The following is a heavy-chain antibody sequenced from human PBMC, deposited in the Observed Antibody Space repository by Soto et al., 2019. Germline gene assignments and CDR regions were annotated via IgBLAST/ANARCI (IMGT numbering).Heavy chain of an antibody. V-gene: IGHV3-64D*06. D-gene: IGHD3-22*01. Sequence: PGGSLRLSCATSGFTFSSYWMHWVRQAPGKGLEYVSSISTNGGSTDYADSVKGRFTISRDNSKNTVYLQMSSLRVEDTAVYYCVKGEYYYDSSGYYPFDYWGQGTLVTVSS. J-gene: IGHJ4*02. CDR2: ISTNGGST. CDR3: VKGEYYYDSSGYYPFDY. CDR1: GFTFSSYW.